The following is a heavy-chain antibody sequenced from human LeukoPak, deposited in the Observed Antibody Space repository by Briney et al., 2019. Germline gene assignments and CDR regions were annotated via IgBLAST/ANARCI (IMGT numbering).Heavy chain of an antibody. CDR3: ARFSSIAAAFDY. D-gene: IGHD6-13*01. CDR1: GGSISNYY. Sequence: PSETLSLTCTVSGGSISNYYWSWIRQPAGEGLEWIGRIYTSGTTHYNPSLKSRVTMSVDTSKTQFSLTLSSVTAADTAVYYCARFSSIAAAFDYWGLGTLVTVSS. CDR2: IYTSGTT. V-gene: IGHV4-4*07. J-gene: IGHJ4*02.